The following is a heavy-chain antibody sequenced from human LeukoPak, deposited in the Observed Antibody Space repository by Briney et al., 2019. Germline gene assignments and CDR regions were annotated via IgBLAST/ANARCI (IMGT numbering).Heavy chain of an antibody. CDR3: ATGRSCTTCFLPDY. CDR1: GFTFSSYW. J-gene: IGHJ4*02. D-gene: IGHD2-2*01. V-gene: IGHV3-7*01. CDR2: INQDGGGK. Sequence: PGGSLRLSCAASGFTFSSYWMSWVRQAPGKGLEWVANINQDGGGKYYVDSVKGRFTISRDNIKNSLYLQMNSLRAEDTAVYHCATGRSCTTCFLPDYWGQGTLVTVSS.